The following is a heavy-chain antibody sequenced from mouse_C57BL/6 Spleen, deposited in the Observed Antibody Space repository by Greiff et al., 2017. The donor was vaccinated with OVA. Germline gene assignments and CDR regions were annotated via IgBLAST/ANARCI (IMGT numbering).Heavy chain of an antibody. Sequence: EVQLVESGGGLVKPGGSLKLSCAASGFTFSSYTMSWVRQTPEKRLEWVATISGGGGNTYYPDSVKGRFTISRDNAKNTLYLHMSSLRSEDTALYYCARQGGYLDYWGQGTTLTVSS. CDR1: GFTFSSYT. D-gene: IGHD1-1*02. CDR3: ARQGGYLDY. J-gene: IGHJ2*01. V-gene: IGHV5-9*01. CDR2: ISGGGGNT.